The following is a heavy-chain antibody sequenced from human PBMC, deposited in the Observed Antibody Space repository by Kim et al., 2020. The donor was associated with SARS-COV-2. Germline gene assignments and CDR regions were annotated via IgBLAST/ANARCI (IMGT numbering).Heavy chain of an antibody. D-gene: IGHD3-16*01. J-gene: IGHJ4*01. CDR2: ISSNGGST. CDR1: GFTFSSYA. V-gene: IGHV3-64*01. CDR3: ARELSVRGAMGVFDY. Sequence: GGSLRLSCAASGFTFSSYAMHWVRQAPGKGLEYVSAISSNGGSTYYANSVKGRFTISRDNSKNTLYLQMGSLRAEDMAVYYCARELSVRGAMGVFDYWG.